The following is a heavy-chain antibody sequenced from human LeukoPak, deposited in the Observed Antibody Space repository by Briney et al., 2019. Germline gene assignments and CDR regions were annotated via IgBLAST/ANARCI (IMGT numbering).Heavy chain of an antibody. J-gene: IGHJ4*02. CDR3: ARDSSSEYSGGFSH. V-gene: IGHV3-21*01. Sequence: PWGKLRLSCAASGFTFSSYSMNWVPQAPGKGVEGVSSASSSSKYIHTADSVKGRFTISRDNAKNSLFLKMNSLRAEDTAVYYCARDSSSEYSGGFSHWGQGTLVTVSS. CDR2: ASSSSKYI. CDR1: GFTFSSYS. D-gene: IGHD6-19*01.